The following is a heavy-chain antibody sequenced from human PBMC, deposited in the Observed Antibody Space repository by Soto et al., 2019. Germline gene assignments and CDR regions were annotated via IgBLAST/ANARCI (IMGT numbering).Heavy chain of an antibody. CDR2: IIPFFGTS. CDR3: ARAGHIPNYGMAV. J-gene: IGHJ6*02. CDR1: GGTFSSYP. V-gene: IGHV1-69*01. D-gene: IGHD2-21*01. Sequence: QVQLVQSGAEVKKPGSSVKVSCEASGGTFSSYPINWVRQAPGQGLEWMGGIIPFFGTSNYAQKFQGRVTITAGDSTSTAYMELRSLRSEDTAVYYCARAGHIPNYGMAVWRQGTTVTVSS.